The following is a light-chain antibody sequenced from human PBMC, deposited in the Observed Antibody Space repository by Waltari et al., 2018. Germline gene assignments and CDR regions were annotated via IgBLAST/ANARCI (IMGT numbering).Light chain of an antibody. V-gene: IGKV2-30*01. CDR1: QSLVYSDGNTS. CDR3: MQGTHWPYT. J-gene: IGKJ2*01. CDR2: KVS. Sequence: DAVLTQSPLSLPVTLGQPASISCRSSQSLVYSDGNTSLNWFQQRPGQSPRRLIYKVSARDFGVPVRFSGSGSGNDFTLKISRVEAEDVGVYYCMQGTHWPYTFGQGTKVEIK.